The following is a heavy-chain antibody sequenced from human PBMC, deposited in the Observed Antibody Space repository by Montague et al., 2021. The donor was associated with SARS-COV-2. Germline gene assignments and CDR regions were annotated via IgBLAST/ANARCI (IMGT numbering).Heavy chain of an antibody. D-gene: IGHD2-2*01. Sequence: SETLSLTCTVSGDSISSGYFYWGWIRQPPGKGLEWVGTIHYSGXTXYXXXXKXRVTISVDTSRNQSSLKLRSVTAADTAIYYCARHLAISGPAAVSDYWGQGTLVTVSS. J-gene: IGHJ4*02. V-gene: IGHV4-39*01. CDR1: GDSISSGYFY. CDR2: IHYSGXT. CDR3: ARHLAISGPAAVSDY.